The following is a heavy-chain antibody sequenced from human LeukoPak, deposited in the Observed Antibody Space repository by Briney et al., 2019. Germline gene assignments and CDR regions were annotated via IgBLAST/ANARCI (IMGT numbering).Heavy chain of an antibody. J-gene: IGHJ4*02. CDR2: INHSGST. D-gene: IGHD1-26*01. CDR1: GGSFSGYY. CDR3: ARVYSGSYFTGYCFDY. V-gene: IGHV4-34*01. Sequence: SETLSLTCAVYGGSFSGYYWSWIRQPPGKGLEWIGEINHSGSTNYNPSLKSRVTISVDTSKNQFSLKLSSVTAADTAVYYCARVYSGSYFTGYCFDYWGQGTLVTVSS.